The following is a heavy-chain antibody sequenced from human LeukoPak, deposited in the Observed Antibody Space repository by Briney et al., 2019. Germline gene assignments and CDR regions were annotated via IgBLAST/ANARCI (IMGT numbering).Heavy chain of an antibody. CDR2: INPTGGST. D-gene: IGHD3-22*01. Sequence: ASVKVSCKASGYTFTTRYYMHWVRQAPGQGLEWMGLINPTGGSTTYAQKFQGRVTMTRDMSTSTVYMDLSRLRSDDTAVYYCARLDDSSGYYFLSDYWGQGTLVTVSS. CDR1: GYTFTTRYY. CDR3: ARLDDSSGYYFLSDY. V-gene: IGHV1-46*01. J-gene: IGHJ4*02.